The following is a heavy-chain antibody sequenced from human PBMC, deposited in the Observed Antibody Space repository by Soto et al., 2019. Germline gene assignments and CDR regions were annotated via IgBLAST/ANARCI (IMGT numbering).Heavy chain of an antibody. J-gene: IGHJ6*02. CDR1: GFTVSSNY. V-gene: IGHV3-53*01. CDR3: ARDPPATRHGMDV. Sequence: PGGSLRLSCAAYGFTVSSNYMSWVRQAPGKGLEWVSVIYSGGSTYYADSVRGRFTISRDNSKNTLYLQMKSQRAEDTAVYYCARDPPATRHGMDVWGQGTTVTVSS. CDR2: IYSGGST.